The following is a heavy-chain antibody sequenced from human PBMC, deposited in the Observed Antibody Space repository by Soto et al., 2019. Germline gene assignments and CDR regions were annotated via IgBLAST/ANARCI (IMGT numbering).Heavy chain of an antibody. D-gene: IGHD1-26*01. J-gene: IGHJ4*02. V-gene: IGHV4-39*01. CDR1: GGSISSSSYY. CDR2: IYYSGST. Sequence: ASETLSLTCTVSGGSISSSSYYWGWIRQPPGKGLEWIGSIYYSGSTYYNPSLKSRVTISVDTSKNQFSLKLSSVTAADTTVYYCARQPIVGATSFDYWGQGTLVTVSS. CDR3: ARQPIVGATSFDY.